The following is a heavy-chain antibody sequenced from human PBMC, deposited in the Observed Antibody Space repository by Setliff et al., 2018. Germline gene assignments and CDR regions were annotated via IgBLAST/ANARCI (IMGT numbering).Heavy chain of an antibody. CDR1: GFTFSSYA. J-gene: IGHJ3*02. CDR3: ARGMYSSRWYDYRAFDI. V-gene: IGHV3-33*01. CDR2: ICSDGSNK. Sequence: PGGSLRLPCAPSGFTFSSYAIHWVRQAPGKGLEWVAVICSDGSNKFYRDSVKGRFTISGNNSKNTLFLKMNRLRAEDTAVYHCARGMYSSRWYDYRAFDIWGQGTTVTVSS. D-gene: IGHD6-13*01.